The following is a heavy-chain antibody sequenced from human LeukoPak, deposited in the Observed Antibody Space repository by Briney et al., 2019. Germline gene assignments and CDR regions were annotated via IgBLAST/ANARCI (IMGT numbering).Heavy chain of an antibody. D-gene: IGHD6-13*01. CDR3: ARGAPAGPFDAFDI. CDR2: FSGSGDNT. CDR1: GFSFSGYW. V-gene: IGHV3-23*01. J-gene: IGHJ3*02. Sequence: GGSLRLSCAASGFSFSGYWMSWVRQTPGKGLEWVSGFSGSGDNTYYAEYVKGRFTISRDNSKNTLYLQMNSLRAEDTAVYYCARGAPAGPFDAFDIWGQGTMVTVSS.